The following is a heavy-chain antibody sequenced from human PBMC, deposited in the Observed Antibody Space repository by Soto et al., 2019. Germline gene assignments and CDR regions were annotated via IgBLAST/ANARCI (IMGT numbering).Heavy chain of an antibody. CDR2: IKYDGTDK. J-gene: IGHJ5*02. V-gene: IGHV3-7*05. Sequence: EVQLVESGGGLVQPGGSLRLSCAASGLTLTTYWMSWVRQAPGKGPEWVAKIKYDGTDKFYVDSVRGRFTISRDNANNSLFLQMNSLRVEDTAVYYCARDVGNGNSYNWFDRWGQGTLVTVSS. D-gene: IGHD2-8*01. CDR1: GLTLTTYW. CDR3: ARDVGNGNSYNWFDR.